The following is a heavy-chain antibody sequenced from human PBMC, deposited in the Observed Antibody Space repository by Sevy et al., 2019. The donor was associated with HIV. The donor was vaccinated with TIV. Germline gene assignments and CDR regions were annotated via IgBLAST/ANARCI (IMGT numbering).Heavy chain of an antibody. V-gene: IGHV3-11*01. D-gene: IGHD3-16*01. Sequence: GGSLRLSCAASGFTSGFTFSDFYMIWIRQAPGKGLEWVSYISSSATTIYYADSVKGQFTISRDNAKNSVYLQMNSLRAEDTAVYYCARGGWGTSFEKYIDYWGQGTLVTVSS. CDR3: ARGGWGTSFEKYIDY. J-gene: IGHJ4*02. CDR1: GFTFSDFY. CDR2: ISSSATTI.